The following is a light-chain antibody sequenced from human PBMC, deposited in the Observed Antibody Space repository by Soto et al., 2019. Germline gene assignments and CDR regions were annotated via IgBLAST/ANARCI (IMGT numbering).Light chain of an antibody. V-gene: IGLV1-40*01. Sequence: QSVLTQPPSVSGAPGQRVTISCTGSSSNIGAGYDVHWYQQLPGTVPKLLIYLNSNRPSGVPDRFSGSKSGTSASLAITGLQAEDEADYYCQSYDSSLSGYVFGTGTELTVL. CDR3: QSYDSSLSGYV. J-gene: IGLJ1*01. CDR1: SSNIGAGYD. CDR2: LNS.